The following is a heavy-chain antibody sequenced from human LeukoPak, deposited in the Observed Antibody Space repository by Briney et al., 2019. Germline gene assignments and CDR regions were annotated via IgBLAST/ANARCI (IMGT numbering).Heavy chain of an antibody. CDR1: GFTFSSYA. Sequence: PGGSLRLSCAASGFTFSSYAMPWVRQAPGKGLEWVAVISYDGSNKYYADSVKGRFTISRDNSKNTLYLQMNSLRAEDTAVYYCARSPWTVTTPFDYWGQGTLVTVSS. CDR2: ISYDGSNK. CDR3: ARSPWTVTTPFDY. D-gene: IGHD4-11*01. V-gene: IGHV3-30-3*01. J-gene: IGHJ4*02.